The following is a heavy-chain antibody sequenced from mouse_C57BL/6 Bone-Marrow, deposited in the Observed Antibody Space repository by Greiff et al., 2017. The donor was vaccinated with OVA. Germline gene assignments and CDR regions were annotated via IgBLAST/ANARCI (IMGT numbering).Heavy chain of an antibody. Sequence: EVKLVESGGGLVKPGGSLKLSCAASGFTFSDYGMHWVRQAPEKGLEWVAYISSGSSTIYYADTVKGRFTISRDNAKNTLFLQMTSLRSEDTAMYYCARAYSNDPFAYWGQGTLVTVSA. CDR3: ARAYSNDPFAY. J-gene: IGHJ3*01. CDR1: GFTFSDYG. CDR2: ISSGSSTI. V-gene: IGHV5-17*01. D-gene: IGHD2-12*01.